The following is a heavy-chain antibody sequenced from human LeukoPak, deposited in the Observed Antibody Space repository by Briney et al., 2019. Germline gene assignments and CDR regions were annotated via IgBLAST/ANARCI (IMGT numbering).Heavy chain of an antibody. Sequence: GGSLRLSCAASGLTFTSYAMHWVRQAPGKGLEWVAVISYDGTNKYYADSVKGRFTISRDNSKNTLYLQMNSLRAEDTAEYYCAKGSSTSRPYYFDYWGQGTLVTVSS. CDR2: ISYDGTNK. CDR3: AKGSSTSRPYYFDY. D-gene: IGHD2-2*01. CDR1: GLTFTSYA. J-gene: IGHJ4*02. V-gene: IGHV3-30-3*01.